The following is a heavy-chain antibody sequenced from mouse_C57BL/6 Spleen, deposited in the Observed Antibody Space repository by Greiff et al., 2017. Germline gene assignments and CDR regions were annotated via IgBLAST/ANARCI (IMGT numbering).Heavy chain of an antibody. Sequence: QVQLQQPGAELVMPGASVKLSCKASGYTFTSYWMHWVKQRPGQGLEWIGEIDPSDSYTNYNQKFKGKSTLTVDKASSTADMQLSSLTSEDAAVDYCARYSDGWDYAMDYWGQGTSVTVSS. V-gene: IGHV1-69*01. CDR3: ARYSDGWDYAMDY. J-gene: IGHJ4*01. CDR1: GYTFTSYW. D-gene: IGHD2-3*01. CDR2: IDPSDSYT.